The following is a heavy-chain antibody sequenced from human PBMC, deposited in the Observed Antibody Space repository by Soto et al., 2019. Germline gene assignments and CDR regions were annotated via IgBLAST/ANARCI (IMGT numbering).Heavy chain of an antibody. D-gene: IGHD3-16*01. J-gene: IGHJ6*02. CDR1: GDSISSGKKY. Sequence: QVQLRESGPGLVMPSQTLSLTCTVSGDSISSGKKYWSWIRQAPGKGLEWIGYIFSSGTTYYNPSLKSRLTMSLDTSQNQFSLRLASVTDADSAVYYFARVPSPFDYFYAMDVWGQGTTGTVSS. CDR3: ARVPSPFDYFYAMDV. V-gene: IGHV4-30-4*01. CDR2: IFSSGTT.